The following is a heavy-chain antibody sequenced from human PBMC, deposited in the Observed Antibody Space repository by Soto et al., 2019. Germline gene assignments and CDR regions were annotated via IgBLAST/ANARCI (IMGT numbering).Heavy chain of an antibody. Sequence: QVQLVQSGSEVKKPGSSVKVSCKVSGGTFSTYAISWVRQAPGQGLEWMGGIIPVFRAPDYAPKFQGRVTITADESARTAFMELTGLGFEDTAVYYCARDKDRLRLGGNYYYSTDVWGQGTTVTVSS. V-gene: IGHV1-69*12. CDR3: ARDKDRLRLGGNYYYSTDV. CDR1: GGTFSTYA. J-gene: IGHJ6*02. CDR2: IIPVFRAP. D-gene: IGHD5-12*01.